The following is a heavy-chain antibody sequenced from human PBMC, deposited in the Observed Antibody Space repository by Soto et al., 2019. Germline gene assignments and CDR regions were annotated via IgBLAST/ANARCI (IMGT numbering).Heavy chain of an antibody. J-gene: IGHJ4*02. V-gene: IGHV3-23*01. D-gene: IGHD3-9*01. Sequence: EVQLLESGGGLVQPGGSLRLSCAASGFTFSSYAMSWVRQAPGKGLEWVSAISGSGGSTYYADSVKGRFTISRDNSKKTLYLQMNSLRAEDTAVYYCAKGRLTYYDILTGYRDWGQGTLVTVSS. CDR1: GFTFSSYA. CDR3: AKGRLTYYDILTGYRD. CDR2: ISGSGGST.